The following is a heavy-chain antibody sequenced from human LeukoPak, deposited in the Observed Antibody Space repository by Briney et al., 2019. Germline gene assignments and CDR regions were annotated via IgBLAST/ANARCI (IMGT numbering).Heavy chain of an antibody. CDR1: GGSFSGYY. J-gene: IGHJ6*04. D-gene: IGHD5-18*01. CDR2: INHSGST. CDR3: ARGGGGYSYGYIPYYYYGMDV. V-gene: IGHV4-34*01. Sequence: SETLSLTCAVYGGSFSGYYWSWIRQPPGKGLEWIGEINHSGSTNYNPSLKSRVTISVDTSKNQFSLKLSSVTAADTAVYYCARGGGGYSYGYIPYYYYGMDVWGKGTTVTVSS.